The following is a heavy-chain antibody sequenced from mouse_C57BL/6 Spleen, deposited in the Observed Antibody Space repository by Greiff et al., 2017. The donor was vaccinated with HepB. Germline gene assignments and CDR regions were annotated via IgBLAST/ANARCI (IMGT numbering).Heavy chain of an antibody. J-gene: IGHJ2*01. V-gene: IGHV1-26*01. Sequence: VQLKQSGPELVKPGASVKISCKASGYTFTDYYMNWVKQSHGKSLEWIGDINPNNGGTSYNQKFKGKATLTVDKSSSTAYMELRSLTSEDSAVYYCASLYYDYPYFDYWGQGTTLTVSS. CDR1: GYTFTDYY. CDR2: INPNNGGT. D-gene: IGHD2-4*01. CDR3: ASLYYDYPYFDY.